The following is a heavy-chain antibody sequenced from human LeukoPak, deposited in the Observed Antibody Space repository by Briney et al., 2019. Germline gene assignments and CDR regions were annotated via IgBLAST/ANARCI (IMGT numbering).Heavy chain of an antibody. J-gene: IGHJ5*02. V-gene: IGHV4-4*09. CDR1: DGSISSYY. CDR2: IYTSGST. CDR3: ARHFRYYYGSGSYHFGYNWFDP. Sequence: SETLSLTCTVSDGSISSYYWSWIRQPPGKGLEWIGYIYTSGSTNYNPSLKSRVTISVDTSKNQFSLKLSSVTAADTAVYYCARHFRYYYGSGSYHFGYNWFDPWGQGTLVTVSS. D-gene: IGHD3-10*01.